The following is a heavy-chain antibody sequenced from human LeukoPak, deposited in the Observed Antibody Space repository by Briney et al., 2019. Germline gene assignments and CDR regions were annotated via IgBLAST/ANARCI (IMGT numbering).Heavy chain of an antibody. CDR2: FYYSGST. Sequence: SETLSLTCTVSGGSISSSSYYWGWIRQPPGKGLEWIGTFYYSGSTYYNSALKSRVTISVDTSKNQFSLKLRSVTAADTAVYYCVRHLGPAQIHSYFGYWGQGTLVTVSS. J-gene: IGHJ4*02. CDR3: VRHLGPAQIHSYFGY. V-gene: IGHV4-39*01. CDR1: GGSISSSSYY. D-gene: IGHD2-2*01.